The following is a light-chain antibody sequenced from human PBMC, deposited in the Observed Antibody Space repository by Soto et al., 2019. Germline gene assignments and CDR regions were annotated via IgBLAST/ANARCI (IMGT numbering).Light chain of an antibody. CDR3: GTWDDSLSAVV. J-gene: IGLJ3*02. CDR1: FSNIGNNY. V-gene: IGLV1-51*01. CDR2: DTN. Sequence: QSVLTQPPSVSAAPGQKVTISCSGSFSNIGNNYVSWYQQLPGTAPKLLIYDTNKRSSGIPDRFSASKSGASVILGITGLQTGDEADYYCGTWDDSLSAVVFGGGTQLTVL.